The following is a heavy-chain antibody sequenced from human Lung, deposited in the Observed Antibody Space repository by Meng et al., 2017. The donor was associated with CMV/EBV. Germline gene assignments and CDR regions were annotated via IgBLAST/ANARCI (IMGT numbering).Heavy chain of an antibody. Sequence: AXVXVSCKASGYTFTSYGISLVRQAPGQGLEWMGWISAYNGNTNYAQKLQGRVTMTTDTSTSTAYMELRGLRSDHTAVYYCARKMNWFDPWGQGTLVTVSS. CDR1: GYTFTSYG. J-gene: IGHJ5*02. V-gene: IGHV1-18*01. D-gene: IGHD5-24*01. CDR2: ISAYNGNT. CDR3: ARKMNWFDP.